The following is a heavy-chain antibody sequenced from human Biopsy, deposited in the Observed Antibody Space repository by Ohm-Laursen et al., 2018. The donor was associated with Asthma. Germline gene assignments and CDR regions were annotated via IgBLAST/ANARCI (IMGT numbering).Heavy chain of an antibody. CDR3: ARRITIFGVVQKDHGMDA. CDR1: GGSMTPTSHY. CDR2: ISYGGKT. Sequence: TLSLTCTVSGGSMTPTSHYWDWIRQAPGKGLEWIGYISYGGKTSYNPSLKNRVTISRDTSKNQFSLRLTSVTAADTAVYFCARRITIFGVVQKDHGMDAWGQGTTVIVSS. D-gene: IGHD3-3*01. J-gene: IGHJ6*02. V-gene: IGHV4-39*01.